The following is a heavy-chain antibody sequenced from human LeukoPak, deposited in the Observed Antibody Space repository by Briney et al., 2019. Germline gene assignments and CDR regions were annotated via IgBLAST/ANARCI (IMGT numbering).Heavy chain of an antibody. J-gene: IGHJ4*02. V-gene: IGHV3-20*04. CDR3: ARDRGGLSSGWHFDY. D-gene: IGHD6-19*01. CDR2: INWNGGST. Sequence: PGGSLRLSCAASGFTFDDYGMSWVRQAPGKGLEWVSGINWNGGSTGYADSVKGRFTISRDNAKNSLYLQMNSLRAEDTALYYCARDRGGLSSGWHFDYWGPGNPGHRLL. CDR1: GFTFDDYG.